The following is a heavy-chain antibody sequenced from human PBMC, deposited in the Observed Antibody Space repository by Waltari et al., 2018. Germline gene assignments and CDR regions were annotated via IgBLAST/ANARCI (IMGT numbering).Heavy chain of an antibody. CDR2: INPNSGGT. CDR1: GYTFTGYY. J-gene: IGHJ4*02. D-gene: IGHD3-3*01. V-gene: IGHV1-2*02. Sequence: QVQLVQSGAEVKKPGASVKVSCKASGYTFTGYYMHWVRQAPGQGLEWMGWINPNSGGTNYAQKVQGRVTMTRDTSISTAYMELSRLRSDDTAVYYCARADYDFWSGYYTKFDYWGQGTLVTVSS. CDR3: ARADYDFWSGYYTKFDY.